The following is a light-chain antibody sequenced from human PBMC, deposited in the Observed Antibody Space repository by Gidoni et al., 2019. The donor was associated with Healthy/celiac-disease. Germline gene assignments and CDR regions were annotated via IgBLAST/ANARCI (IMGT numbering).Light chain of an antibody. V-gene: IGKV1-9*01. CDR2: AAS. CDR1: QGISSY. CDR3: QQLNSYRWT. J-gene: IGKJ1*01. Sequence: DIQLTQSPSFLSASAGDRVTITCRASQGISSYLAWYQQKPGKAPKLLIYAASTLQSGVPSRFSGSGSAEFTLTISSLQPEDFATYYCQQLNSYRWTFGQGTKVEIK.